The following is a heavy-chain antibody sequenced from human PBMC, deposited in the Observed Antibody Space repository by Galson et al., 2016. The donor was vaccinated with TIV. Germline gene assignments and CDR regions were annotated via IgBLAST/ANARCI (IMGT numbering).Heavy chain of an antibody. CDR2: INTATGYT. CDR1: GYTLTSCG. D-gene: IGHD2-2*01. J-gene: IGHJ5*02. Sequence: SVKVSCKASGYTLTSCGIHWMRQAPGQRLEWMGWINTATGYTKYSQTFQDRITTTRDTSASTAYMELSSLRSEDTATYYCARLGYCSSMSCFQFDPWGQGTLVSVSS. V-gene: IGHV1-3*04. CDR3: ARLGYCSSMSCFQFDP.